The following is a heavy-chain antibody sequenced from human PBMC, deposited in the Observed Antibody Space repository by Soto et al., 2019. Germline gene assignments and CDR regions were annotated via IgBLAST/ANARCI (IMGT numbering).Heavy chain of an antibody. V-gene: IGHV4-4*07. D-gene: IGHD1-1*01. Sequence: SETLSLTCTVSGASISGFYWSWIRKSAGKGLEWIGRIYATGTTDYNPSLRSRVMMSVDTSKKQFSLKLRSVTAADTAVYYCVRDGTKTLRDWFDPWGQGSSVTVSA. CDR2: IYATGTT. CDR3: VRDGTKTLRDWFDP. J-gene: IGHJ5*02. CDR1: GASISGFY.